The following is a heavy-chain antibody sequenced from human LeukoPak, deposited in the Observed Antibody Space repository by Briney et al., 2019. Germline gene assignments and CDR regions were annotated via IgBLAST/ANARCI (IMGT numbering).Heavy chain of an antibody. CDR2: IYTSGST. CDR1: GGSISSYY. Sequence: SETLSLTCTVSGGSISSYYWSWIRQPAGKGLEWIGRIYTSGSTNCNPSLKSRVTMSVDTSKNQFSLKLSSVTAADTAVYYCARAAYCGGDCYRQNYFDYWGQGTLVTVSS. J-gene: IGHJ4*02. CDR3: ARAAYCGGDCYRQNYFDY. V-gene: IGHV4-4*07. D-gene: IGHD2-21*02.